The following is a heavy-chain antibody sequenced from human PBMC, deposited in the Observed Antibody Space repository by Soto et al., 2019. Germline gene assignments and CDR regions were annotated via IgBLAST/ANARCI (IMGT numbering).Heavy chain of an antibody. CDR1: GGSISSSSYY. CDR2: IYYSGST. J-gene: IGHJ6*02. D-gene: IGHD3-3*01. V-gene: IGHV4-39*01. CDR3: ARHVAGRDYDFWSGYSPTLYGMDV. Sequence: SETLSLTCTVSGGSISSSSYYWGWIRQPPGKGLEWIGSIYYSGSTYYNPSLKSRVTISVDTSKNQFSLKLSSVTAADTAVHYCARHVAGRDYDFWSGYSPTLYGMDVWGQGTTVT.